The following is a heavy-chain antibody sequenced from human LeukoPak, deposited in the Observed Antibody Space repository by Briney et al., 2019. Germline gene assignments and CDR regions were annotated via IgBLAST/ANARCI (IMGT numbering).Heavy chain of an antibody. Sequence: SETLSLTCAVYGGSFSGYYWSWIRQPPGKGLEWIGEINHSGSTNYNPTLKSRVTISVDTSKNQFSLKLSSVTAADTAVYYCAAYSYGYLYYFDYWGQGTLVTVSS. J-gene: IGHJ4*02. CDR1: GGSFSGYY. D-gene: IGHD5-18*01. CDR3: AAYSYGYLYYFDY. V-gene: IGHV4-34*01. CDR2: INHSGST.